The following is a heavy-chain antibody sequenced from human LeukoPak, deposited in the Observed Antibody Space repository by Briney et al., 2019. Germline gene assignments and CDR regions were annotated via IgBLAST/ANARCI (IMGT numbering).Heavy chain of an antibody. CDR3: ATDSYYYDSSGPYDY. D-gene: IGHD3-22*01. J-gene: IGHJ4*02. CDR2: IYYSGST. Sequence: SETLSLTCTVSGGSISSGDYYWSWIRQPPGKGLEWIGYIYYSGSTYYNPSLKSRITMSVDTSKNQFSLKLSSVTAADTAVYYCATDSYYYDSSGPYDYWGQGTLVTVSS. CDR1: GGSISSGDYY. V-gene: IGHV4-30-4*01.